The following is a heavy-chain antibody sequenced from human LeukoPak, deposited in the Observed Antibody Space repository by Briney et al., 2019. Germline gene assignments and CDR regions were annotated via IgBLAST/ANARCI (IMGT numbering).Heavy chain of an antibody. CDR1: GDSVSINSAA. J-gene: IGHJ4*02. V-gene: IGHV6-1*01. Sequence: SQTLSLTFAISGDSVSINSAAWNWIRQSPSRGLEWLGRTYYRSKWYNDYAVSVKSRITINPDTSKNQFSLQLNSVTPEDTAVYYCARGYYYGSGSRPRAFDYWGQGTLVTASS. D-gene: IGHD3-10*01. CDR2: TYYRSKWYN. CDR3: ARGYYYGSGSRPRAFDY.